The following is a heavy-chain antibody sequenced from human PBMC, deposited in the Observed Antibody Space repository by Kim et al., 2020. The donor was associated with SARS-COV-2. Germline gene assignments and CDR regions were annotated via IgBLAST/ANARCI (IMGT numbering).Heavy chain of an antibody. CDR2: ISSSSYI. V-gene: IGHV3-21*01. J-gene: IGHJ6*02. D-gene: IGHD3-10*01. CDR3: ASPIWPGYYYYGMDV. Sequence: GGSLRLSCAASGFTFSSYSMNWVRQAPGKGLEWVSSISSSSYIYYADSVKGRFTISRDNAKNSLYLQMNSLRAEDTAVYYCASPIWPGYYYYGMDVWGQGTTVTVSS. CDR1: GFTFSSYS.